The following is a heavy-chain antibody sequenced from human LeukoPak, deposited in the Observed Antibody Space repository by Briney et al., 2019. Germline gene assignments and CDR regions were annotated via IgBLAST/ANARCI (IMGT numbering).Heavy chain of an antibody. CDR3: ARGPNYYDSSGYYSH. Sequence: GASVKVSCKASGYTFTGYYMHWVRQAPGQGLEWMGWVNPNSGGTNYAQKFQGRVTMTRDTSISTAYMELSRLRSDDTAVYYCARGPNYYDSSGYYSHWGQGTLVTVSS. CDR2: VNPNSGGT. D-gene: IGHD3-22*01. V-gene: IGHV1-2*02. J-gene: IGHJ4*02. CDR1: GYTFTGYY.